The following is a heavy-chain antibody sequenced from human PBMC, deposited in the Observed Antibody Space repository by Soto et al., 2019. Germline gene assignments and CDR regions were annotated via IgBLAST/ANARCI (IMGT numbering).Heavy chain of an antibody. CDR3: ARARLYSYSWDCYHNYGIDV. D-gene: IGHD5-18*01. CDR1: GDSVSSNSAA. J-gene: IGHJ6*02. Sequence: QTLSLTCAISGDSVSSNSAAWNWIRQSPSRGLEWLGRTYYRSKWYNDYAVSVKSRITINPDTSKNQFSLQLNSVTPEDTAVYYCARARLYSYSWDCYHNYGIDVWDLGTTVT. V-gene: IGHV6-1*01. CDR2: TYYRSKWYN.